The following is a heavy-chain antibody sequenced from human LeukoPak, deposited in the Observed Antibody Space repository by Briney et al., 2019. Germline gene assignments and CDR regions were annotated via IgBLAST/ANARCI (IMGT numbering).Heavy chain of an antibody. CDR1: GFTFSSYA. V-gene: IGHV3-23*01. CDR3: AKDLSAMIVVVHFDY. J-gene: IGHJ4*02. CDR2: ISGRGGST. D-gene: IGHD3-22*01. Sequence: PGGSLRLSCAASGFTFSSYAMSWVRQAPGKGLEWVSAISGRGGSTYYADSVKGRFTISRDNSKNTLYLQMNSLRAEDTAVYYCAKDLSAMIVVVHFDYWGQGTLVTVSS.